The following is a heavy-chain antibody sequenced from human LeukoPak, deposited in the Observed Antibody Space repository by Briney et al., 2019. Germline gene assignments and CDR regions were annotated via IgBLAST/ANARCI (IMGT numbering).Heavy chain of an antibody. J-gene: IGHJ5*01. V-gene: IGHV3-43*01. Sequence: GGSLRLSCAAFGFTFDDYTMHWVRQAPGKGLEWVSLISWDGGSTSYADSVKGRFTISRDNAKNSLYLQMSSLRPEDTALYYCVKDKHRDGYTYGVYDSWGQGTLITVSS. CDR3: VKDKHRDGYTYGVYDS. CDR1: GFTFDDYT. CDR2: ISWDGGST. D-gene: IGHD5-18*01.